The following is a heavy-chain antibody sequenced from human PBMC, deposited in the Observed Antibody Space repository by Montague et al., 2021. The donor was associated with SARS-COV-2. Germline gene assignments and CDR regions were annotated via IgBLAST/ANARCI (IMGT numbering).Heavy chain of an antibody. CDR2: IFHSGTI. Sequence: SETLSLTCRVSGDSISTSTWWTWVRQPPGKGLEWIGEIFHSGTINYNPSLKSRVSISVDKSNNQFSLRLSSLIAADTAVYYCATLSSRTAAGTRDYFGLDVWGQGTTVVVSS. CDR3: ATLSSRTAAGTRDYFGLDV. V-gene: IGHV4-4*02. CDR1: GDSISTSTW. D-gene: IGHD6-13*01. J-gene: IGHJ6*02.